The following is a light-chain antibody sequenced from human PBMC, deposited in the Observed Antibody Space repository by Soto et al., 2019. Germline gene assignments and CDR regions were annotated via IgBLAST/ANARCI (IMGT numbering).Light chain of an antibody. CDR2: GAS. Sequence: EIVLTQSPGTLSLSPGERATLSCRASQSVSSSYLAWYQQKPGQAPRLLIYGASSRATGIPDRFSGSGSGTDFTLTISRLEPEDFAGYYGQQYGSSPLLTFGGGTKVEIK. CDR1: QSVSSSY. J-gene: IGKJ4*01. CDR3: QQYGSSPLLT. V-gene: IGKV3-20*01.